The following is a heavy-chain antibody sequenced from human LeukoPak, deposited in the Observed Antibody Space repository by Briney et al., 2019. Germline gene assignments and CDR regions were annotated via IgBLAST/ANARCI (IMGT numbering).Heavy chain of an antibody. D-gene: IGHD6-19*01. CDR2: IIPIFGTA. CDR3: ARVLGSGWDY. V-gene: IGHV1-69*06. Sequence: SVKVSCKASGGTFSSYAISWVRQAPGQGLGWMGRIIPIFGTANYAQKFQGRVTITADKSTSTAYMELSSLRSEDTAVYYCARVLGSGWDYWGQGTLVTVSS. J-gene: IGHJ4*02. CDR1: GGTFSSYA.